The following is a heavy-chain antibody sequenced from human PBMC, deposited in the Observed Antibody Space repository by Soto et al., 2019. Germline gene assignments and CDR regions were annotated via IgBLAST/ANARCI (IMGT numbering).Heavy chain of an antibody. Sequence: QVQLQESGPGLLKSSETLSLTCTVSGGSISGFYWSWIRQPPGNGLEWLGYIYYTGSTNYNPSLQSRVTISLDTSSNQFALKLSSVTAADTAVYYCARVGRLLREADSWGQGTLVTVSS. CDR3: ARVGRLLREADS. CDR2: IYYTGST. V-gene: IGHV4-59*01. CDR1: GGSISGFY. D-gene: IGHD3-22*01. J-gene: IGHJ4*02.